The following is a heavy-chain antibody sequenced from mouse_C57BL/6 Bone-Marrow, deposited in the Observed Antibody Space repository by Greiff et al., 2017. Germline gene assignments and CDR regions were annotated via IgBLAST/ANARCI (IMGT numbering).Heavy chain of an antibody. D-gene: IGHD1-1*01. CDR2: ISDGGSYT. CDR3: ARDLLCYYGFDY. J-gene: IGHJ2*01. V-gene: IGHV5-4*01. Sequence: EVHLVESGGGLVKPGGSLKLSCAASGFTFSSYAMSWVRQTPEKRLAWVATISDGGSYTYYPDNVKGRFTISRDNAKNNLYLQMSHLKSEDTAMYYCARDLLCYYGFDYWGQGTTLTVSS. CDR1: GFTFSSYA.